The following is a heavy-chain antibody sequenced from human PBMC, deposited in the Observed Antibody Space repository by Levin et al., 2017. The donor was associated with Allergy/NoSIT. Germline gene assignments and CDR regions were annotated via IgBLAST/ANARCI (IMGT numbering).Heavy chain of an antibody. V-gene: IGHV3-48*01. CDR2: ISSSSTTI. D-gene: IGHD1-1*01. J-gene: IGHJ4*02. CDR3: ARVTGNDNKFDS. Sequence: GGSLRLSCAASGFTFSTYAMHWVRQAPGKGLEWVSHISSSSTTIYYADSVKGRFTISRDNAKNSLYLQMNSLRAEDTAVYYCARVTGNDNKFDSWGQGTLVTVSS. CDR1: GFTFSTYA.